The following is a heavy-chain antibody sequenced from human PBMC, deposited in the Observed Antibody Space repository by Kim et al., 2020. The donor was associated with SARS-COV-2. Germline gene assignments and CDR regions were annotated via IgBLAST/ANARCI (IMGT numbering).Heavy chain of an antibody. CDR1: GYTFTGYY. CDR3: ARGGSSGWSSYFQH. CDR2: INPNSGGT. D-gene: IGHD6-19*01. J-gene: IGHJ1*01. V-gene: IGHV1-2*04. Sequence: ASVKVSCKASGYTFTGYYMHWVRQAPGQGLEWMGWINPNSGGTNYAQKFQGWVTMTRDTSISTAYMELSRLRSDDTAVYYCARGGSSGWSSYFQHWGQGTLVTVSS.